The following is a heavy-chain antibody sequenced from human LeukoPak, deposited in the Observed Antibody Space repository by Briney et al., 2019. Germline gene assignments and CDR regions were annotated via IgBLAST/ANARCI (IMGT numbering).Heavy chain of an antibody. V-gene: IGHV1-69*05. J-gene: IGHJ5*02. Sequence: SVKVSCKASGGTFSSYAISWVRQAPGHGLEWMGGIIPIVGTANYAQKFQGTVTITTDEATRTAYMEPRSLRSEGTAVYYFARAPHGGYSYGYYWFDPWGQGTLVTVSS. D-gene: IGHD5-18*01. CDR1: GGTFSSYA. CDR2: IIPIVGTA. CDR3: ARAPHGGYSYGYYWFDP.